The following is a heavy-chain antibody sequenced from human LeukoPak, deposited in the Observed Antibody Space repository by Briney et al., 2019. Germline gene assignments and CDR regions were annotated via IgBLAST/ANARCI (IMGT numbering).Heavy chain of an antibody. CDR2: ISWNSGSI. J-gene: IGHJ4*02. CDR3: AKGNDFWSGYDSD. D-gene: IGHD3-3*01. CDR1: GFTFSSYS. V-gene: IGHV3-23*01. Sequence: PGGSLRLSCAASGFTFSSYSMNWVRQAPGKGLEWVSGISWNSGSIGYADSVKGRFTISRDNSKNTLFVQMNSLRAEDTAVYYCAKGNDFWSGYDSDWGQGTLVTVSS.